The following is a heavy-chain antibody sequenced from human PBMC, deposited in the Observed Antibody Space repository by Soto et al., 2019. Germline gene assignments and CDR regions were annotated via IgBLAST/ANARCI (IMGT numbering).Heavy chain of an antibody. Sequence: QLQLQESGPGLVKPSETLSLTCTVSGGSIRSSNHYWGWIRQPPGKGLEWIGSMSYSGSTFYTPSLRGRVTISVDTSNNHLSLSLSSVTASDSAVYYCARAAAGTTVLSWGQGTLVTVSS. CDR3: ARAAAGTTVLS. D-gene: IGHD4-4*01. V-gene: IGHV4-39*02. CDR1: GGSIRSSNHY. J-gene: IGHJ5*02. CDR2: MSYSGST.